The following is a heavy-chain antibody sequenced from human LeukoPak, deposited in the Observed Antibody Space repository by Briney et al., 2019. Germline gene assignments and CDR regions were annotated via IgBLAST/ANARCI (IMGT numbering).Heavy chain of an antibody. CDR2: ISAYNGNT. J-gene: IGHJ6*02. CDR1: GYTFTSYG. Sequence: ASVKVSCKASGYTFTSYGISWVRQAPGQGLEWMGWISAYNGNTNYAQKIQGRVTMTTDTSTSTAYMELRSLRSDDTAVYYCARDQVYCSGGSCYWVDYYYYYGMDVWGQGTTVTVSS. D-gene: IGHD2-15*01. CDR3: ARDQVYCSGGSCYWVDYYYYYGMDV. V-gene: IGHV1-18*01.